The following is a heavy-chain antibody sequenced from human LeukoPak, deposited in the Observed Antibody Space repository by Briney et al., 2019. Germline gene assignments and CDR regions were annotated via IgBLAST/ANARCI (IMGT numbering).Heavy chain of an antibody. CDR1: GFTFSSYG. D-gene: IGHD3-3*01. CDR2: MSGSGDST. Sequence: SGGSLRLSCAASGFTFSSYGMSWVRQAPGKGLEWVSSMSGSGDSTYYADSVKGRFTISRDNSKNTLYLQMNSLRAEDTAVYYCAKHYHKQGYYDFWSGAQYFDYWGQGTLVSVSS. J-gene: IGHJ4*02. V-gene: IGHV3-23*01. CDR3: AKHYHKQGYYDFWSGAQYFDY.